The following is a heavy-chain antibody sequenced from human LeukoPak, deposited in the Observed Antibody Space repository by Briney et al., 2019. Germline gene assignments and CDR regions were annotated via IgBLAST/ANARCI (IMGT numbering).Heavy chain of an antibody. D-gene: IGHD6-13*01. V-gene: IGHV4-39*01. J-gene: IGHJ5*02. CDR2: MFYSGST. CDR3: ATYSSSWRSRIDP. CDR1: GGSISSSRHH. Sequence: SETLSLTCTVSGGSISSSRHHWGCIRQPPGKGLEWLGTMFYSGSTYDNPSLKSRVTISVDTSKNQFSLKLSSVTAADTAVYYCATYSSSWRSRIDPWGQGTLVTVSS.